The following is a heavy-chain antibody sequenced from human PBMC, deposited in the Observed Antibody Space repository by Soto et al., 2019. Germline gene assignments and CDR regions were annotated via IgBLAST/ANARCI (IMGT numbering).Heavy chain of an antibody. CDR1: GFTFSSYW. CDR3: ARDGVYSSSGMLDY. Sequence: GGSLRLSCAASGFTFSSYWMSWVRQAPGKGLEWVANIKQDGSEKYYVDSVKGRFTISRDNAKNSLYLQMNSLRDEDTAVYYCARDGVYSSSGMLDYWGQGTLVTVSS. J-gene: IGHJ4*02. CDR2: IKQDGSEK. V-gene: IGHV3-7*03. D-gene: IGHD6-6*01.